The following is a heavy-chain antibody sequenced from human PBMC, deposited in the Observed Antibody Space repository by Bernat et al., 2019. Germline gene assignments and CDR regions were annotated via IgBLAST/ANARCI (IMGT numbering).Heavy chain of an antibody. V-gene: IGHV3-11*05. CDR2: ISSSSSYT. D-gene: IGHD3-16*01. CDR3: ARARNIMITFGGVML. Sequence: QVQLVESGGGLVKPGGSLRLSCAASGFTCSDYYMSWIRQAPGKGLEWVSYISSSSSYTTSPDSVKGRFTISRDNAKNSLYLQMTSLRAEDTAVYYCARARNIMITFGGVMLWGQGTLVTVSS. CDR1: GFTCSDYY. J-gene: IGHJ4*02.